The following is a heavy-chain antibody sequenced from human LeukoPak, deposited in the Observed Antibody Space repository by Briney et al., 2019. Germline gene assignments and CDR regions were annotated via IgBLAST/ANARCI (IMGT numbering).Heavy chain of an antibody. CDR1: GFTVSSNY. CDR2: IYSGGTT. D-gene: IGHD6-6*01. J-gene: IGHJ4*02. Sequence: GSLRLSCAASGFTVSSNYLSWVRQAPGKGLEWVSVIYSGGTTYYADSVKGRFTISRDNSKNTLYLQMNSLRAEDTAVYYCARLSIAAHLDYWGQGTLVTVSS. CDR3: ARLSIAAHLDY. V-gene: IGHV3-53*01.